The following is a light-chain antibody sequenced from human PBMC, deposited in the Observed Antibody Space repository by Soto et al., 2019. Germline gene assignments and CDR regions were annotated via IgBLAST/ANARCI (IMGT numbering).Light chain of an antibody. J-gene: IGKJ1*01. V-gene: IGKV1-39*01. Sequence: GDRVTITCRASQSISSYLNWYQQKPGKAPKLLIYAASSLQSGVPSRFSGSGSGTDFTLTISSLQPEDFATYYCQQSYTTPRTFGQGTKVEIK. CDR3: QQSYTTPRT. CDR1: QSISSY. CDR2: AAS.